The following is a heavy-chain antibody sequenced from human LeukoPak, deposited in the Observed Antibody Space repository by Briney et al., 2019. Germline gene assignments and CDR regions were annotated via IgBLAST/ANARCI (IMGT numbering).Heavy chain of an antibody. CDR1: GGSISSGDYY. V-gene: IGHV4-30-4*01. Sequence: PSETLSLTCTVSGGSISSGDYYWSWIRQPPGKGLEWIGYIYYSGSTYNNPSLRSRVTISVDTSKNQFSLKLSSVTAADTAVYYCARDHYDTSGYSNDMDVWGQGTTVTVSS. D-gene: IGHD3-22*01. CDR2: IYYSGST. J-gene: IGHJ6*02. CDR3: ARDHYDTSGYSNDMDV.